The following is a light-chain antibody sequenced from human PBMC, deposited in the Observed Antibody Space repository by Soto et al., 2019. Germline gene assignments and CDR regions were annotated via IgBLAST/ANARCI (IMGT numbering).Light chain of an antibody. CDR2: EVS. CDR1: SSDVGDYNY. J-gene: IGLJ2*01. CDR3: NSYTTTSSYVI. V-gene: IGLV2-14*01. Sequence: QSVLTQPASVSGSPGQSITISCTGTSSDVGDYNYVSWYQQHPGKAPKLMIYEVSYRPSGVSNRFSGSKSGNTASLTISGLQAEDEADYYCNSYTTTSSYVIFGGGTKLTVL.